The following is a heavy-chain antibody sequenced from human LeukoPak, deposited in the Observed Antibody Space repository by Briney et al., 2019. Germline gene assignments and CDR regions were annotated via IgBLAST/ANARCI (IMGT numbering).Heavy chain of an antibody. CDR1: GFTFSTYE. Sequence: PGGSLRLSCTASGFTFSTYEMNWVRQAPGKGLEWVSYISGSGYPIYYADSVKGRFTISRDNAKNSLYLQMNSLRVEDTAVYYCASSKDHYCHYWGQGTLVTVSS. CDR3: ASSKDHYCHY. J-gene: IGHJ4*02. V-gene: IGHV3-48*03. CDR2: ISGSGYPI.